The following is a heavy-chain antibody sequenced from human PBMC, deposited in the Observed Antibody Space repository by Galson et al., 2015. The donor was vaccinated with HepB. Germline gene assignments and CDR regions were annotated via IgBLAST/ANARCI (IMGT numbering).Heavy chain of an antibody. V-gene: IGHV1-69*13. CDR2: IIPIFGTT. CDR1: GDTLAGYA. D-gene: IGHD3-10*01. Sequence: SVKVSCKASGDTLAGYAINWVRQAPGQGLEWMGGIIPIFGTTHYPQKFQGRVTITADESSNTAYMDLSSLTSEDTAVYYCARSRASRSNYLYQYFHMDVWGKGTTVTVS. CDR3: ARSRASRSNYLYQYFHMDV. J-gene: IGHJ6*03.